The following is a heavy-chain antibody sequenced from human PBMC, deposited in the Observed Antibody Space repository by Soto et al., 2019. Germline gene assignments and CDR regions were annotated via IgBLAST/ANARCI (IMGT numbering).Heavy chain of an antibody. D-gene: IGHD5-18*01. CDR2: ISGSGGST. CDR1: GFTFSSYA. Sequence: PGGSLRLSCAASGFTFSSYAMSWVRQAPGKGLEWVSAISGSGGSTYYADSVKGRFTISRDNSKNTLYLQMNSLRAEGTAVYYCAIPPRIQLWLRDNWFDPWGQGTLVTVS. J-gene: IGHJ5*02. CDR3: AIPPRIQLWLRDNWFDP. V-gene: IGHV3-23*01.